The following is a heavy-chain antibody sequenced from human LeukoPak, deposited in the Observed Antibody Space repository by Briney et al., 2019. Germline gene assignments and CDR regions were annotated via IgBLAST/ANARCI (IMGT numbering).Heavy chain of an antibody. V-gene: IGHV4-38-2*01. Sequence: SETLSLTCAVSGYSISSGYYWGWIRQPPGKGLEWIGSIYHSGSTYYNPSLKSRVTISVDTSKNQFSLKLSSVTAADTAVYYCARGIAVAGPHFFYDYWGQGTLVTVSS. J-gene: IGHJ4*02. CDR3: ARGIAVAGPHFFYDY. CDR1: GYSISSGYY. D-gene: IGHD6-19*01. CDR2: IYHSGST.